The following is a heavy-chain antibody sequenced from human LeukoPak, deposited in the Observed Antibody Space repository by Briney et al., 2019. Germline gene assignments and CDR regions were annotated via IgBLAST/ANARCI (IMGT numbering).Heavy chain of an antibody. CDR2: ISYDGRNK. CDR3: ARVSRDLTSPFDY. D-gene: IGHD3-9*01. Sequence: GGSLRLSCAVSGFTFSSFAMHWVRQAPGKGLEWVAVISYDGRNKYYADSVKGRFTISRDNSKNTLYLQMNNLRADDTAVYYCARVSRDLTSPFDYWGQGTLVTVSS. V-gene: IGHV3-30*04. J-gene: IGHJ4*02. CDR1: GFTFSSFA.